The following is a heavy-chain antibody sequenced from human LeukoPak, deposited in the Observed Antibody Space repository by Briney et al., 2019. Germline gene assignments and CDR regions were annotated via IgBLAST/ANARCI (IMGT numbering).Heavy chain of an antibody. D-gene: IGHD3-3*01. CDR3: ARGPPYYDFWSGYYHY. Sequence: GGSLRLSCAASGFTFSDYYMSWIRQAPGKGLEWVSYISSSGSTIYYADSVMGRFTISRDNAKNSLYLQMNSLRAEDTAVYYCARGPPYYDFWSGYYHYWGQGTLVTVSS. CDR2: ISSSGSTI. J-gene: IGHJ4*02. V-gene: IGHV3-11*01. CDR1: GFTFSDYY.